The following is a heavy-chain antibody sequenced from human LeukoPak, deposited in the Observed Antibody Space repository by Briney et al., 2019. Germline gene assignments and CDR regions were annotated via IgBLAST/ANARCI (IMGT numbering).Heavy chain of an antibody. CDR3: AKRPSLGASSGSYDY. J-gene: IGHJ4*02. D-gene: IGHD3-16*01. Sequence: GGSLRLSCEASGFTFFSYNMNWVRQAPGRGLEWVSSISSSSGSIYYADSVKGRFTISRDNAKNSLYLQMNSLRAEDTAVYYCAKRPSLGASSGSYDYWGQGTLVTVSS. CDR2: ISSSSGSI. V-gene: IGHV3-21*04. CDR1: GFTFFSYN.